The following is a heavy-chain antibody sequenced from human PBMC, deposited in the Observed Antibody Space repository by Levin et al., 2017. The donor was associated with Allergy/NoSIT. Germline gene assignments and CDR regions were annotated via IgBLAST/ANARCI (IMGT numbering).Heavy chain of an antibody. D-gene: IGHD6-19*01. CDR1: GYTFSSNY. V-gene: IGHV1-46*01. CDR3: ARGGYSSGWYGWYFDL. Sequence: GESLKISCKASGYTFSSNYMHWVRQAPGQGLEWMGIINPSGGSTSYAQKFQGRVTMTRDTSTSTVYMELSSLRSEDTAVYYCARGGYSSGWYGWYFDLWGRGTLVTVSS. CDR2: INPSGGST. J-gene: IGHJ2*01.